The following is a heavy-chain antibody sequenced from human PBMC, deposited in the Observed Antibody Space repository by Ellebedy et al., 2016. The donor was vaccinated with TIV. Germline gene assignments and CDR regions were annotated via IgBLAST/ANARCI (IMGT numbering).Heavy chain of an antibody. CDR3: ARDTTSDY. CDR2: SRNKAKSYTT. CDR1: GFTFDDYN. V-gene: IGHV3-72*01. J-gene: IGHJ4*02. Sequence: GESLKISCAVSGFTFDDYNMHWVRLAPGKGPEWVGRSRNKAKSYTTDYAASVKGRFTISRDDSKNSLYLQMNSLKTEDTAIYYCARDTTSDYWGQGALVTVSS. D-gene: IGHD1-1*01.